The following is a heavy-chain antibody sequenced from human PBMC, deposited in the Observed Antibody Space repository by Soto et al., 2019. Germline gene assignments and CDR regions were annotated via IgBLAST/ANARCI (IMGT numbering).Heavy chain of an antibody. D-gene: IGHD3-3*01. CDR2: IYYSGSS. CDR3: ARAADSIAHTILGAVIIRSCFDP. J-gene: IGHJ5*02. CDR1: AGSISSGGYY. V-gene: IGHV4-31*03. Sequence: QVQLQESGPGLVKPSHTLSLTCTVSAGSISSGGYYWSWIRQHPGKGLEWIGYIYYSGSSYYNPSLKSRVTKFVDTSTYQAALKLSSVTAADTAVYYCARAADSIAHTILGAVIIRSCFDPWGQGTLVTVSS.